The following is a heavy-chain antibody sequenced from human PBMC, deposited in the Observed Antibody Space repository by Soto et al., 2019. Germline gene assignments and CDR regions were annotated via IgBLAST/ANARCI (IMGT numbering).Heavy chain of an antibody. J-gene: IGHJ5*02. CDR3: ARARGWFDP. CDR2: NNPSDNST. CDR1: GYTFTSYY. Sequence: QAQLVQSGAEVKKPGASVKVSCKASGYTFTSYYMHWVRQAPGQGLEWMGVNNPSDNSTTYAQKFQGRVTMTRDTSTSTVYMELTSLRSEDTAVYYCARARGWFDPWGQGTLVTVSS. D-gene: IGHD3-10*01. V-gene: IGHV1-46*01.